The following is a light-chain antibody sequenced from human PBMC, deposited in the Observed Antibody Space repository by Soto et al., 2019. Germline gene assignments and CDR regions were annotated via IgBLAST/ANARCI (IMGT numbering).Light chain of an antibody. CDR1: QSVSSSF. V-gene: IGKV3-20*01. J-gene: IGKJ5*01. CDR2: DAS. Sequence: EFVLTQSRGTLSLSPGERATLCCRASQSVSSSFLAWYQQKVGQAPRLLIYDASSRATGIPDRFSGSGSGTDFTLTISRLEPEDFAIYYCQQYGSSPRTFGQGTRLEI. CDR3: QQYGSSPRT.